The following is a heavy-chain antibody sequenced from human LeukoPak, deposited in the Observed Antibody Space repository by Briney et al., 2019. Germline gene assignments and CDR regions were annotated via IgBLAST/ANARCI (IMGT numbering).Heavy chain of an antibody. D-gene: IGHD6-6*01. CDR3: ARGGYSSSSGSDY. CDR1: GYTSTLYY. Sequence: ASVKVSCKASGYTSTLYYMHWVRQAPGQGLEWMGIINPRGGSTSYPQKFQGRITMTRDTSTTTVYTELSSLRSEDSAVYYCARGGYSSSSGSDYWGQGILVTVSS. J-gene: IGHJ4*02. CDR2: INPRGGST. V-gene: IGHV1-46*01.